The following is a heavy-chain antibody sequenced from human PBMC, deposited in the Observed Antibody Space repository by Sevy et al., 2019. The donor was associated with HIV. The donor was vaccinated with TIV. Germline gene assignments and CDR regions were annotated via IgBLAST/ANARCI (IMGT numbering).Heavy chain of an antibody. CDR1: GGSISSYY. Sequence: SETLSLTCTVSGGSISSYYWSWIRQPPGKGLEWIGYIYYSGSTNYNPSLKSRVTISVDTSKNQFSLKLSSVTAADTAVYYCARQTPYYDFWSGRYHAFDIWGQGTMVTVSS. D-gene: IGHD3-3*01. J-gene: IGHJ3*02. CDR3: ARQTPYYDFWSGRYHAFDI. V-gene: IGHV4-59*08. CDR2: IYYSGST.